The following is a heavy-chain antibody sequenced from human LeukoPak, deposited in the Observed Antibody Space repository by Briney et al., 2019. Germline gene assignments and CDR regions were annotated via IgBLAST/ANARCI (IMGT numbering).Heavy chain of an antibody. CDR2: ISGSGGST. D-gene: IGHD6-19*01. CDR3: AKDIDPYSSGWYT. J-gene: IGHJ4*02. Sequence: GGSLRLSCAASGFTLRYYGMSWVREARGKGVEWVSAISGSGGSTYYADSVKGRFTISRDNSKNTLYLQMNSLRAEDTAVYYCAKDIDPYSSGWYTWGQGTLVTVSS. CDR1: GFTLRYYG. V-gene: IGHV3-23*01.